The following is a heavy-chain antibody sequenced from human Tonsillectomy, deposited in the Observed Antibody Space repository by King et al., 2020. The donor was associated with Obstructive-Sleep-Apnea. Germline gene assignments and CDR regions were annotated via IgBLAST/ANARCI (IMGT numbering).Heavy chain of an antibody. V-gene: IGHV3-23*04. CDR3: AKGTTVIRDLPFQH. D-gene: IGHD4-23*01. Sequence: VQLVESGGGLVQPGGSLRLSCAASGFTFSIDAMSGVRQSPGKGLGCVSVISDGGGSTYSGDSVNGRFTISRHNSKNTVYLQMNSLRAEDTAVYYCAKGTTVIRDLPFQHWGQGTLVTVSS. CDR1: GFTFSIDA. CDR2: ISDGGGST. J-gene: IGHJ1*01.